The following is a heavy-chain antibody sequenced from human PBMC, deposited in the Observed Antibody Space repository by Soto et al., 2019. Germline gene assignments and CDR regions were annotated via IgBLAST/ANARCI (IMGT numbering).Heavy chain of an antibody. CDR2: IYYSGST. CDR3: ARTWGSTNDY. V-gene: IGHV4-59*01. Sequence: QVQLQESGPGLVKPSETLSLTCVVSGGSLSSYYWSWIRQPPGKGLEWIGYIYYSGSTNYNPSLKSRVTVSVDASKNQFSLELSSVTAADTAVYYCARTWGSTNDYGGRGTLVTVSS. CDR1: GGSLSSYY. D-gene: IGHD1-26*01. J-gene: IGHJ4*02.